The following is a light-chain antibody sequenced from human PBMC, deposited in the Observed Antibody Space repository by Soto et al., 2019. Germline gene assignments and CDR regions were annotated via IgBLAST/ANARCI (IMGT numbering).Light chain of an antibody. CDR3: QQYYTIPV. J-gene: IGKJ3*01. CDR2: WAS. V-gene: IGKV4-1*01. CDR1: QSVLYSSDNNNY. Sequence: DIVMTQSPDSLAVSLGERATIHCKSSQSVLYSSDNNNYLAWYQQKPGQSPKLLISWASTRESGVPDRFSGSGSGTDFTLTISSMQAEDVAVYYCQQYYTIPVFGPGTKVNI.